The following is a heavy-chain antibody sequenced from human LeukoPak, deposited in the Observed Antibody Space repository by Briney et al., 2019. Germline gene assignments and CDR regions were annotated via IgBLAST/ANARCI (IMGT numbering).Heavy chain of an antibody. CDR2: INGDGSAT. CDR1: GFTFSGHW. D-gene: IGHD7-27*01. V-gene: IGHV3-74*01. Sequence: PGGSLRLSCAASGFTFSGHWMYWLRQAPGKGLAWVSRINGDGSATNYAGSMKGRFTIFRDNAKNILYLQMNSLREDDTAVYYCARDINWGQVDYWGQGTLVTVSS. J-gene: IGHJ4*02. CDR3: ARDINWGQVDY.